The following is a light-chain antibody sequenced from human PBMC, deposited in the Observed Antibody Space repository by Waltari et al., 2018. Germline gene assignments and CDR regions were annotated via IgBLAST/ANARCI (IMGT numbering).Light chain of an antibody. CDR3: QAWDSSTAV. V-gene: IGLV3-1*01. CDR1: KLGDKY. CDR2: QDT. Sequence: SYELTQPPSVSVSPGQPATITCSGDKLGDKYACWYQQKPGQSPLLVIYQDTKRPSGIPERFSGSNSGNTATLTISGTQAVDEADYYCQAWDSSTAVFGGGTELTVL. J-gene: IGLJ2*01.